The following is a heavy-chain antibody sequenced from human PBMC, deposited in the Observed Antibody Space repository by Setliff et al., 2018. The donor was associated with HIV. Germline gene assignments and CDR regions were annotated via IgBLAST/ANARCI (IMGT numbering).Heavy chain of an antibody. V-gene: IGHV4-34*01. D-gene: IGHD3-10*01. Sequence: PSETLSLTCAVYGGSFSGYYWSWIRQPPGKGLEWIGEINHSGSTNYNPSLKSRVTISVDTSKNQFSLKLSSVTAADTAVYYCARRHGSGSLDAFDIWGQGTMVTV. CDR1: GGSFSGYY. CDR3: ARRHGSGSLDAFDI. J-gene: IGHJ3*02. CDR2: INHSGST.